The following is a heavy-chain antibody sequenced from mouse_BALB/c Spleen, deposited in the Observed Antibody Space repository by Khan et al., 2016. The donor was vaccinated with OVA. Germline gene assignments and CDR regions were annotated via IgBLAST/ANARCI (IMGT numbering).Heavy chain of an antibody. D-gene: IGHD2-10*01. V-gene: IGHV9-3-1*01. CDR2: INTYTGEP. CDR3: ARPPYFSKIKVY. CDR1: GYTFTNYG. J-gene: IGHJ4*01. Sequence: QIQLVQSGPELKKPGETVKISCKTSGYTFTNYGMNWVKQAPGKGLKWMGWINTYTGEPTYADDFKGRFAFSLETSASTAYLQINNLKNEDTATYYCARPPYFSKIKVYWGQGTTVTVSS.